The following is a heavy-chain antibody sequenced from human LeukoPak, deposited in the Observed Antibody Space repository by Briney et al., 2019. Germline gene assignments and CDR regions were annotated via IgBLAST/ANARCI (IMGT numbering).Heavy chain of an antibody. CDR2: ISAYNGNT. CDR3: AREYYYDSSGYCPDAFDI. Sequence: ASVKVSCKASGYTFTSYGISWVRQAPGQGLEWMGWISAYNGNTNYAQKLQGRVTMTTDTSTSTAYMELRSLRSDDTAVYYCAREYYYDSSGYCPDAFDIWGQGTMVTVSS. CDR1: GYTFTSYG. V-gene: IGHV1-18*01. D-gene: IGHD3-22*01. J-gene: IGHJ3*02.